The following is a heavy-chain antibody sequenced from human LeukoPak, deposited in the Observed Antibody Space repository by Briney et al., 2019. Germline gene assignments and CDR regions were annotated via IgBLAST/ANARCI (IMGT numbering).Heavy chain of an antibody. D-gene: IGHD5-18*01. CDR1: GYMFSDYY. CDR2: IKPDSGGT. V-gene: IGHV1-2*02. CDR3: SRESAMVTSYRGGNWFDP. Sequence: ASVKLSCKASGYMFSDYYVHWVRQAPGQGLEWMGWIKPDSGGTNYEQKFQGSVIMTLDTSISTAYMELTRLTSDDTAVYYCSRESAMVTSYRGGNWFDPWGHLVLVTVSS. J-gene: IGHJ5*02.